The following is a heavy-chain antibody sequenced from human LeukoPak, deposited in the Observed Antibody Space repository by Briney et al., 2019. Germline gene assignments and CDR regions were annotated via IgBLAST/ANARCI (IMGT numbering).Heavy chain of an antibody. D-gene: IGHD6-19*01. CDR1: GFTFSSYW. J-gene: IGHJ4*02. CDR2: IKQDGSEK. V-gene: IGHV3-7*01. Sequence: GGSLRLSCAASGFTFSSYWMSWVRQAPGKGLEWVANIKQDGSEKDYVDSVKGRFTISRDNSKNTLYLQMNSLRAEDTAVYHCAKDHLAVAIDYWGQGTLVTVSS. CDR3: AKDHLAVAIDY.